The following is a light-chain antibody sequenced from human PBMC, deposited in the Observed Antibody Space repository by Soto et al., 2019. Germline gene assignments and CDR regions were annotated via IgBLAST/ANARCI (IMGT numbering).Light chain of an antibody. V-gene: IGKV3-11*01. CDR2: DAS. CDR3: QQRSTWPQT. Sequence: EIVLTQSPATLSLSPGERATLSCRASQSVSSYLAWFQQKPGQAPRLLIYDASNRATGIPARFGGSGSGTDFPLTISSLAPEDFAVYYCQQRSTWPQTFGQGTKLEIK. J-gene: IGKJ2*01. CDR1: QSVSSY.